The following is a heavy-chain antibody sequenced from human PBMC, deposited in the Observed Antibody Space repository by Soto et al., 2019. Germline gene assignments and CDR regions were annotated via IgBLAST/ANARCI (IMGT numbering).Heavy chain of an antibody. J-gene: IGHJ4*02. CDR2: IYPGNSDT. CDR3: ARGGVSTRTFDY. Sequence: PGESLKISCKGSGSKFNDFWIAWVRQMPGKGLEWMGVIYPGNSDTRYRPSFQGQVTISADKSISSAYLQWSSLRASDTAMYYCARGGVSTRTFDYWGQGTPVTVSS. V-gene: IGHV5-51*01. D-gene: IGHD3-3*01. CDR1: GSKFNDFW.